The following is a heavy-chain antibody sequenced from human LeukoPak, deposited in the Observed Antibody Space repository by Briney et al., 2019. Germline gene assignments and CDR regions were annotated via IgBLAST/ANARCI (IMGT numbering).Heavy chain of an antibody. Sequence: SETLSLTCTVSGGSISSHYWSWIRQPPGKGLEWIGYIYYSGSTNYNPSLKSRVTISVDTSKNQFSLKLSSVTAADTAVYYCARSNNWFDPWGQGTLVTVSS. CDR1: GGSISSHY. V-gene: IGHV4-59*11. J-gene: IGHJ5*02. CDR2: IYYSGST. CDR3: ARSNNWFDP.